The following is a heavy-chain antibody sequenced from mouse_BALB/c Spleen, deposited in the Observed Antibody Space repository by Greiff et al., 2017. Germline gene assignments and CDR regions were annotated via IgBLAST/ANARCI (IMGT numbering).Heavy chain of an antibody. CDR2: ISTYYGDA. D-gene: IGHD2-2*01. V-gene: IGHV1S137*01. CDR3: ARGGVTYFDY. CDR1: GYTFTDYA. J-gene: IGHJ2*01. Sequence: VQRVESGAELVRPGVSVKISCKGSGYTFTDYAMHWVKQSHAKSLEWIGVISTYYGDASYNQKFKGKATMTVDKSSSTAYMELARLTSEDSAIYYCARGGVTYFDYWGQGTTLTVSS.